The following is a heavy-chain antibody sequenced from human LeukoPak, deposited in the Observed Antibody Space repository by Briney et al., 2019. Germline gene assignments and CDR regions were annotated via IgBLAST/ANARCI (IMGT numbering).Heavy chain of an antibody. V-gene: IGHV1-69*06. CDR2: IIPSFGTA. D-gene: IGHD3-9*01. CDR3: ARDRDDILTGCYGHYYYYMDV. Sequence: SVKVSCKASGGTFSSYAISWVRQAPGQGLEWMGGIIPSFGTANYAQKFQGRVTITADKSTSTAYMELSSLRSEDTAVYYCARDRDDILTGCYGHYYYYMDVWGKGTTVTVSS. CDR1: GGTFSSYA. J-gene: IGHJ6*03.